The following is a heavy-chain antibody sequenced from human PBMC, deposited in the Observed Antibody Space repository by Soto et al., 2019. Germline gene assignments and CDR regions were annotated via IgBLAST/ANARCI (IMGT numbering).Heavy chain of an antibody. J-gene: IGHJ6*02. CDR2: IWYDGSNK. V-gene: IGHV3-33*01. Sequence: GGSLRLSCAASGFTFSSYGMHWVRQAPGKGLEWVAVIWYDGSNKYYADSVKGRFTSFRDNSKNTLYLQMNRLRAEDTAVYYGAREIREQWELPSVYYGMDVWGQGTTVTVSS. CDR1: GFTFSSYG. CDR3: AREIREQWELPSVYYGMDV. D-gene: IGHD1-26*01.